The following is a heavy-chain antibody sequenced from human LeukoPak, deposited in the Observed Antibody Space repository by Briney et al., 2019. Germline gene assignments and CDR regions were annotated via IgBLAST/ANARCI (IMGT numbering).Heavy chain of an antibody. J-gene: IGHJ4*02. D-gene: IGHD2-2*01. CDR2: INHSGST. Sequence: PSETLSLTCTVSGGSISSTSYYWGWIRQPPGKGLEWIGEINHSGSTNYNPSLKSRVTISVDTSKNQFSLKLSSVTAADTAVYYCARRRRYCSSTSCYSPSFDYWGQGTLVTVSS. V-gene: IGHV4-39*07. CDR1: GGSISSTSYY. CDR3: ARRRRYCSSTSCYSPSFDY.